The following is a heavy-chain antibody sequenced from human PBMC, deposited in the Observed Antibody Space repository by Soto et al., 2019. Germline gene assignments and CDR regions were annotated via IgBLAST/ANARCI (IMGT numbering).Heavy chain of an antibody. D-gene: IGHD3-10*01. Sequence: AGGSLRLSCAASGFTFSSYAMHWVRQAPGKGLEWVAVISYDGSNKYYADSVKGRFTISRDNSKNTLYLQMNSLRAEDTAVYYCARSTMASAFDIWGQGTMVTVSS. J-gene: IGHJ3*02. CDR3: ARSTMASAFDI. CDR2: ISYDGSNK. V-gene: IGHV3-30-3*01. CDR1: GFTFSSYA.